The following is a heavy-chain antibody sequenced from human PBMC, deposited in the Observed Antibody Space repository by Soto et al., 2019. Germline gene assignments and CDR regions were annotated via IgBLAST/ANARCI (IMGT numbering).Heavy chain of an antibody. CDR1: GGSISSGGYY. Sequence: SETLSLTCTVSGGSISSGGYYWSWIRQHPGKGLEWIGYICYSGSTYYNPSLKSRVTISVDTSKNQFSLKLSSVTAADTAVYYCARWYYDSSGYVYGMDVWGQGTTVTVSS. CDR2: ICYSGST. J-gene: IGHJ6*02. D-gene: IGHD3-22*01. V-gene: IGHV4-31*03. CDR3: ARWYYDSSGYVYGMDV.